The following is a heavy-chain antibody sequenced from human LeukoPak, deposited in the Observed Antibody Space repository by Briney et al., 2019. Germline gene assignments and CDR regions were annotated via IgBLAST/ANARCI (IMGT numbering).Heavy chain of an antibody. J-gene: IGHJ4*02. CDR2: ISSSGSTI. Sequence: GGSLRLSCAASGFTFSSYEMNWVRQAPGKGLEWVSYISSSGSTIYYADPVKGRFTISRDNAKNSLYLQMNSLRAEDTAVYYCARGDSGYDLVHYWGQGTLVTVSS. D-gene: IGHD5-12*01. V-gene: IGHV3-48*03. CDR3: ARGDSGYDLVHY. CDR1: GFTFSSYE.